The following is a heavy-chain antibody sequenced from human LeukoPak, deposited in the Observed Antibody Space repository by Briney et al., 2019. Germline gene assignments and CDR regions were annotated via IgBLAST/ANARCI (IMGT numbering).Heavy chain of an antibody. D-gene: IGHD6-13*01. V-gene: IGHV3-9*03. CDR1: GFTFDDYA. CDR3: AKGLSAYSSSWPDAFDI. J-gene: IGHJ3*02. CDR2: ISWNSGSI. Sequence: PGGSLRLSCAASGFTFDDYAMHWVRQAPGKGLEWVSGISWNSGSIGYADSVKGRFTISRDNAKNSLYLQMNSLRAEDMALYYCAKGLSAYSSSWPDAFDIWGQGTMVTVSS.